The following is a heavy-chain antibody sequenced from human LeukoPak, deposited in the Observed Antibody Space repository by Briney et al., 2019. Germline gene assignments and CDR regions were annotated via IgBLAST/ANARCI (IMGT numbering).Heavy chain of an antibody. V-gene: IGHV4-39*01. Sequence: SETLSLTCTVSGGSISSSSYYWGWIRQPPGKGLEWIGSIYYSGSTYYSPSLKSRVTISVDTSKNQFSLKLSSVTAADTAVYYCARQANYDSSGYPFDYWGQGTLVTVSS. CDR3: ARQANYDSSGYPFDY. J-gene: IGHJ4*02. CDR2: IYYSGST. D-gene: IGHD3-22*01. CDR1: GGSISSSSYY.